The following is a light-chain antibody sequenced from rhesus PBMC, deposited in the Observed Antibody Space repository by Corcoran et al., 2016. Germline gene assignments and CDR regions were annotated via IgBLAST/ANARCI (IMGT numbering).Light chain of an antibody. V-gene: IGLV2S7*01. CDR2: GVN. CDR3: CSYTTSTTYI. J-gene: IGLJ1*01. Sequence: QSAPTQSPSVSGSPGQSATISCTGKSSDIGAYNYVSWYQQRPGKAPKLMIYGVNNRPSGVSDRFSGSKSGNTASLTISGLQAEDEADYYCCSYTTSTTYIFGAGTRLTVL. CDR1: SSDIGAYNY.